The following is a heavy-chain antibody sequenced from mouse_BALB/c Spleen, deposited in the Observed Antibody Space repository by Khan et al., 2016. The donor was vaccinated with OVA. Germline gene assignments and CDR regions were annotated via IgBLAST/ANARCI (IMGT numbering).Heavy chain of an antibody. D-gene: IGHD1-1*01. CDR3: AREEALYYFDY. CDR2: IYPGTDNT. J-gene: IGHJ2*01. Sequence: VQLQESGAELVRPGASVKLSCKTSGYIFTSYWIHWVKQSSGQGLEWIARIYPGTDNTYYNEKLKDKTTLTADKSSSTAYLQLSSLKSEDSAVFFCAREEALYYFDYWGQGTTLTVSS. V-gene: IGHV1S132*01. CDR1: GYIFTSYW.